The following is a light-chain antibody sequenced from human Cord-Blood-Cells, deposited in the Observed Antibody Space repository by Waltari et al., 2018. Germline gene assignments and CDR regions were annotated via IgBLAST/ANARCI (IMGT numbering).Light chain of an antibody. J-gene: IGKJ4*01. CDR2: WAS. CDR1: QRVLYSSNNKNY. CDR3: QQYYSTPLT. Sequence: DIVMTQFPDSLAVSLGERASFNCKSSQRVLYSSNNKNYLAWYQQKPGQTPKLLIYWASTRESGVPDRFSVSGSGTDFTLTISSLQAEDVAVYYCQQYYSTPLTFGGGTKVDIK. V-gene: IGKV4-1*01.